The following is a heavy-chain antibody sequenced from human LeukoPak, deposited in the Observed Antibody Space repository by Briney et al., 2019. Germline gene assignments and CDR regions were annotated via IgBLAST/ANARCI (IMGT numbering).Heavy chain of an antibody. CDR3: ARDEVVVVPAAMEKTKRPHYYYYYYMDV. V-gene: IGHV4-59*12. CDR2: IYYSGST. Sequence: SETLSLTCTVSGGSISSYYWSWIRQPPGKGLEWIGYIYYSGSTNYNPSLKSRVTISVDTSKNQFSLKLSSVTAADTAVYYCARDEVVVVPAAMEKTKRPHYYYYYYMDVWGKGTTVTVSS. CDR1: GGSISSYY. D-gene: IGHD2-2*01. J-gene: IGHJ6*03.